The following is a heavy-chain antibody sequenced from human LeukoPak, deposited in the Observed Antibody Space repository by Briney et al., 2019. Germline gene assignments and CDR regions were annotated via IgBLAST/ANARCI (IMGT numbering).Heavy chain of an antibody. Sequence: PGGSLRLSCAASGFTFSRYSMNWVRQAPGKGLEWLSYISGSSSTIYYADSVKGRFTISRDSAKNSLYLQMSSLRAEDTAVYYCARDEGNSGSLEFWGQGTLVTVSS. CDR1: GFTFSRYS. V-gene: IGHV3-48*04. D-gene: IGHD3-10*01. CDR2: ISGSSSTI. J-gene: IGHJ4*02. CDR3: ARDEGNSGSLEF.